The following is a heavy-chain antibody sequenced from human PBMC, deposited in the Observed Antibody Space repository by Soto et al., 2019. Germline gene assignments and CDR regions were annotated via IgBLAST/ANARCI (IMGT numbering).Heavy chain of an antibody. J-gene: IGHJ4*02. V-gene: IGHV4-59*01. CDR1: GGSIRSYY. CDR3: ARVEGYYFDY. CDR2: IYYSGST. Sequence: SETLALTCTVSGGSIRSYYGSWIRQPPGKGLEWIGYIYYSGSTNYNPSLKSRVTISVDTSKNQFSLKLSSVTAADTAVYYCARVEGYYFDYWGQGTLVTVSS. D-gene: IGHD3-3*01.